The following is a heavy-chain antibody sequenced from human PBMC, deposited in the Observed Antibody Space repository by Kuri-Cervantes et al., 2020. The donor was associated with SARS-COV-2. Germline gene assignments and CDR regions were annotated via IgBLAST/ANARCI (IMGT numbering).Heavy chain of an antibody. Sequence: GGSLRLSCAASGFTFSSYAMSWVRQAPGKGLEWVSAISSNGGSTYYADSVKGRFTISRDNSKNTLYLQMSSLRAEDTAVYYCARAQRGLMVALDYWGQGTLVTVSS. CDR3: ARAQRGLMVALDY. D-gene: IGHD5-12*01. V-gene: IGHV3-23*01. CDR2: ISSNGGST. J-gene: IGHJ4*02. CDR1: GFTFSSYA.